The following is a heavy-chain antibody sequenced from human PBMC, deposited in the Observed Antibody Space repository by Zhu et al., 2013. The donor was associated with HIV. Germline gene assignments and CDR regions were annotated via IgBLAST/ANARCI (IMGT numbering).Heavy chain of an antibody. CDR1: GYTFTSYD. CDR3: ARGKHPAMVWSYYYGMDV. D-gene: IGHD5-18*01. V-gene: IGHV1-8*01. Sequence: QVQLVQSGAEVKKPGASVKVSCKASGYTFTSYDINWVRQATGQGLEWMGWMNPNSGNTGYAQKFQGRVTMTRNTSISTAYMELSSLRSEDTAVYYCARGKHPAMVWSYYYGMDVWAKGPTVTVSS. CDR2: MNPNSGNT. J-gene: IGHJ6*04.